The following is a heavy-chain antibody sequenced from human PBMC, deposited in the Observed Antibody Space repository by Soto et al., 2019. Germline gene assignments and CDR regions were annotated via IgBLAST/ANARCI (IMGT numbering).Heavy chain of an antibody. CDR2: ISGSGGST. CDR1: GFTFSSYA. Sequence: VQLLESGGGLVQPGGSLRLSCAASGFTFSSYAMSWVRQAPGKGLEWVSAISGSGGSTYYADSVKGRFTISRDNSKNTLYLQMNSLRAEDTAVYYCAKDRASYDFWSGYYSFDYWGQGTLVTVSS. CDR3: AKDRASYDFWSGYYSFDY. V-gene: IGHV3-23*01. J-gene: IGHJ4*02. D-gene: IGHD3-3*01.